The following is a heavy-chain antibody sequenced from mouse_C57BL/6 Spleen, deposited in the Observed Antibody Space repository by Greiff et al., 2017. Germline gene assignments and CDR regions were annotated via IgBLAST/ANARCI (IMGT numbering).Heavy chain of an antibody. CDR1: GYTFTSYW. D-gene: IGHD1-2*01. J-gene: IGHJ2*01. V-gene: IGHV1-61*01. CDR3: AREGGGYNYFVY. Sequence: VQLQQPGAELVRPGSSVKLSCKASGYTFTSYWMDWVKQRPGQGLAWIGNIYPSDSETHYNQKFKDKATLTVDKSSSTAYMQLSSLTSEDSAVYYCAREGGGYNYFVYWGQGTTLTVSS. CDR2: IYPSDSET.